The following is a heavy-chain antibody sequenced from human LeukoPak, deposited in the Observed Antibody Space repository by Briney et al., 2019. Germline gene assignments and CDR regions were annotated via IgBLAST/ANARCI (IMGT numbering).Heavy chain of an antibody. J-gene: IGHJ4*02. D-gene: IGHD6-19*01. Sequence: PGGSLRLSCAASGFTFSSYGMHWVRQAPGKGLEWVAFIRYGGSNKYYADSVKGRFTISRDSSKNTLYLQMNSLRAEDTAVYYCAKDGTGASSGWYIDYWGQGTLVTVSS. CDR3: AKDGTGASSGWYIDY. CDR2: IRYGGSNK. V-gene: IGHV3-30*02. CDR1: GFTFSSYG.